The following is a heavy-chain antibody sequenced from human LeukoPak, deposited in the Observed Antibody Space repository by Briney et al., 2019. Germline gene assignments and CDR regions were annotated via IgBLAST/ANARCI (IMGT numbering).Heavy chain of an antibody. CDR2: ISSSGSTI. J-gene: IGHJ6*02. D-gene: IGHD4-23*01. CDR1: GFTFSSYS. V-gene: IGHV3-48*04. CDR3: ARAYGGNSGYYYYGMDV. Sequence: GGSLRLSCAASGFTFSSYSMNWVRQAPGKGLEWVSYISSSGSTIYYADSVKGRFTISRDNAKNSLYLQMNSLRAEDTAVYYCARAYGGNSGYYYYGMDVWGQGTTVTVSS.